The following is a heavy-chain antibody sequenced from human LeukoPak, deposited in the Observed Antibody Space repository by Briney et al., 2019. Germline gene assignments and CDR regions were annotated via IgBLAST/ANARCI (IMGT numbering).Heavy chain of an antibody. D-gene: IGHD6-19*01. CDR1: GYTFTGYY. CDR2: INPNSGDT. Sequence: GASVKVSCKASGYTFTGYYMHWVRQAPGQGLEWMGWINPNSGDTNYAQKFQGRVTMTRDTSITTVYMELSRLRSDDTAVYFCASGWSITGWYNNWFDPWGQGTLVTVSS. V-gene: IGHV1-2*02. J-gene: IGHJ5*02. CDR3: ASGWSITGWYNNWFDP.